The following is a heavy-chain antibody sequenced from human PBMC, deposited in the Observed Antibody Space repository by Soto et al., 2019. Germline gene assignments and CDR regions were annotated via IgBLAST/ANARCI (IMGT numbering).Heavy chain of an antibody. CDR1: GLTVSSNY. J-gene: IGHJ6*03. D-gene: IGHD6-13*01. V-gene: IGHV3-53*01. CDR2: IYSGGST. Sequence: GSLRLSCAASGLTVSSNYMSWVRQAPGKGLEWVSIIYSGGSTYYADSVKGRFTISRDNSKNTLYLQMNSLRAEDTAVYYCAKTPVGSSSWVPYYYYMDVWGKGTTVTVSS. CDR3: AKTPVGSSSWVPYYYYMDV.